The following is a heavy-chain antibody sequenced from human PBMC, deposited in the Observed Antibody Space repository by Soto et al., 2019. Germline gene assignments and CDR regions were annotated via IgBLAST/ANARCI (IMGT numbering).Heavy chain of an antibody. J-gene: IGHJ6*02. CDR2: IQEDGNEK. CDR1: GFMFSSYW. CDR3: ARPRLYYYGMDV. V-gene: IGHV3-7*02. Sequence: EVQLVESGGGLVQPGESLRLSCAASGFMFSSYWMSWVRQAPGKGLEWVANIQEDGNEKHYMDSVKGRFTISRDNAKNSLYLQMNSRRADYTAIYYCARPRLYYYGMDVWGQGSTVTVAS.